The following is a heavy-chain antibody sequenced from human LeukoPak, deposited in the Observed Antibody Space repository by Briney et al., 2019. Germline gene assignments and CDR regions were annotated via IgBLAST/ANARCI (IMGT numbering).Heavy chain of an antibody. J-gene: IGHJ5*02. CDR3: ATMQWLEGVDWFDP. V-gene: IGHV3-30*02. D-gene: IGHD6-19*01. Sequence: GGSLRLSCAASGFIFSNYGMHWVRQAPGKGLELVAFIRYDESNKFYADSVKGRFTISRGNSKNILFLQMNSLRAEDTALYYCATMQWLEGVDWFDPWGQGTLVTVSS. CDR1: GFIFSNYG. CDR2: IRYDESNK.